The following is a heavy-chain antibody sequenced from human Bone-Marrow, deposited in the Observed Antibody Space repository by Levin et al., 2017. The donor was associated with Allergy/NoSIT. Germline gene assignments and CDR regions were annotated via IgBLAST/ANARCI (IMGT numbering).Heavy chain of an antibody. V-gene: IGHV3-74*01. Sequence: GESLKISCAASGFTFSNYWMHWVRLVPGKGLVWVSRVNSDGSSTSHADSVKGRFTISRDNAKNTLYLQMNSLRVEDTAVYFCAREASRHDDNPRGFFFHDFWGQGTLVTVSS. CDR1: GFTFSNYW. D-gene: IGHD1-1*01. CDR2: VNSDGSST. CDR3: AREASRHDDNPRGFFFHDF. J-gene: IGHJ4*02.